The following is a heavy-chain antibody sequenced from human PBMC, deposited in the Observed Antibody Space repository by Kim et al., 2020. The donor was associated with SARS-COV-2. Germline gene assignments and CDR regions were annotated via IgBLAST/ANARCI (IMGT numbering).Heavy chain of an antibody. V-gene: IGHV3-15*01. D-gene: IGHD2-2*01. Sequence: GGSLRLSCAVSGIPFSNAWFNWVRQSPGKGLEWVGRIKSETDGGTADLGAPVKGRFAISRDDSKNTLYLLMNNVKTDDSAVYYCTTVSMRWGQGTLVTVSS. CDR3: TTVSMR. CDR2: IKSETDGGTA. CDR1: GIPFSNAW. J-gene: IGHJ4*02.